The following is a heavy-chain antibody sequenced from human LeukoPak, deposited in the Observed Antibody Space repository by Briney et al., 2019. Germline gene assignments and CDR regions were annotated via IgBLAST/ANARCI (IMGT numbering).Heavy chain of an antibody. CDR1: GGSISGYY. D-gene: IGHD4-17*01. Sequence: PSETLSLTCTVSGGSISGYYWSWIRQPPGKGLEWIGYIYYSGSTNYNPSLKSRVTISVDTSKNQFSLKLSSVTAADTAAYYCAGYGDYSSGYNWFDPWGQGTLVTVSS. CDR2: IYYSGST. V-gene: IGHV4-59*01. CDR3: AGYGDYSSGYNWFDP. J-gene: IGHJ5*02.